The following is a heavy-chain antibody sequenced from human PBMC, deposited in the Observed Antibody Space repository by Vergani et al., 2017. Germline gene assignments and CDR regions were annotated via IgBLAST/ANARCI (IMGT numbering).Heavy chain of an antibody. Sequence: QVQLQESGPGLVKPSETLSLTCTVSGGSISSYYWSWIRQPPGKGLEWIGYIYYSGSTNYNPSLKSRVTISVDTSKNKFSLKLSSVTAADTAVYYCARGCGTSCYLFDYWGQGTLVTVSS. CDR2: IYYSGST. CDR3: ARGCGTSCYLFDY. CDR1: GGSISSYY. V-gene: IGHV4-59*01. J-gene: IGHJ4*02. D-gene: IGHD2-2*01.